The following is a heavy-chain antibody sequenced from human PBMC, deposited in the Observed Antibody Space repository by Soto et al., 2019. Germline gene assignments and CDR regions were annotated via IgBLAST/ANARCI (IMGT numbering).Heavy chain of an antibody. CDR3: ARVDDYGDYRFDY. CDR1: GGTFSSYT. D-gene: IGHD4-17*01. CDR2: IIPILGIA. J-gene: IGHJ4*02. V-gene: IGHV1-69*02. Sequence: SVKVSCKASGGTFSSYTISWVRQAPGQGLEWMGRIIPILGIANYAQKFQGRVTITADKSTSTAYMELSSLRSEDTAVYYCARVDDYGDYRFDYWGQGTLVTVSS.